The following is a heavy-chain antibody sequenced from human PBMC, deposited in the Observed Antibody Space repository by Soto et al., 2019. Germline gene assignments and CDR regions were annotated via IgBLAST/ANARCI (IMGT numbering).Heavy chain of an antibody. CDR1: GFTVSSNY. V-gene: IGHV3-53*01. Sequence: GGSLRLSCAASGFTVSSNYVSWVRQAPGKGLEWASVMYGGGTTFYADSVKGRFTISRDNSKNTLYLQMNSLRVEDTAVYYCACRTGTTGRGVDVWGQGTTVTVS. J-gene: IGHJ6*02. CDR3: ACRTGTTGRGVDV. D-gene: IGHD1-1*01. CDR2: MYGGGTT.